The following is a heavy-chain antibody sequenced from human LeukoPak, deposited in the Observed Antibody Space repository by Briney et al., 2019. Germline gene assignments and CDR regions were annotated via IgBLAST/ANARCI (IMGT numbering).Heavy chain of an antibody. J-gene: IGHJ4*02. Sequence: GGSLRLSCAASGFTFSDYYMSWIRQAPGKGLEWVSYISSSGNTIYSADSVKGRFTISRDNAKDSLYLQMNSLRAEDTAVYYCARDQVSVAGTGIDYWGQGTLVTVSS. CDR2: ISSSGNTI. CDR1: GFTFSDYY. V-gene: IGHV3-11*04. D-gene: IGHD6-19*01. CDR3: ARDQVSVAGTGIDY.